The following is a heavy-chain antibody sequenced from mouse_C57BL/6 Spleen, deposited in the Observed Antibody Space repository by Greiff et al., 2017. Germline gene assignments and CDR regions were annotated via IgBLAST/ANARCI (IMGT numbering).Heavy chain of an antibody. D-gene: IGHD4-1*01. Sequence: EVKLVESGGGLVKPGGSLKLSCAASGFTFSSYAMSWVRQTPEKRLEWVATISDGGSYTYYPDNVKGRFTISRDNAKNNLYLQMSHLKSEDTAMYYCATGTGYFDYWGQGTTLTVSS. CDR1: GFTFSSYA. CDR3: ATGTGYFDY. CDR2: ISDGGSYT. V-gene: IGHV5-4*03. J-gene: IGHJ2*01.